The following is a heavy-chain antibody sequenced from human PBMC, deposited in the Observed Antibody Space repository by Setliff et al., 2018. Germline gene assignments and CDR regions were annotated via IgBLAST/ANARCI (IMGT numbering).Heavy chain of an antibody. Sequence: SETLSLTCAASGGTFTYYYWTWIRQSPGKGLEWIGEINHSGSANYNPSLESRVTISIDTSKNQFSLNLRYVTAADRAIYYCARGRNVAIRLLDSWGQGNLVTVS. J-gene: IGHJ4*02. CDR2: INHSGSA. CDR1: GGTFTYYY. V-gene: IGHV4-34*01. CDR3: ARGRNVAIRLLDS. D-gene: IGHD2-21*01.